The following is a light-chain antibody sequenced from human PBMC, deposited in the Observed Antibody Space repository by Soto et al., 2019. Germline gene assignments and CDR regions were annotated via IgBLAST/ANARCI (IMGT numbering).Light chain of an antibody. J-gene: IGLJ2*01. CDR1: SYNIGAVFD. Sequence: QSVLTQPPSVSGAPGQRVTISCTGSSYNIGAVFDVHWYQQVPGTAPNLLIYENTKRPSGVPDRFSGSKSGTSASLAITGLQAEDEADYYCQSYDSGLSGWLFGGGTQLTVL. CDR2: ENT. CDR3: QSYDSGLSGWL. V-gene: IGLV1-40*01.